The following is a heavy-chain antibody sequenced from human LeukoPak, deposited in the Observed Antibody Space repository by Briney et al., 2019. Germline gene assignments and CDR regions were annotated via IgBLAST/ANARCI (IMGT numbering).Heavy chain of an antibody. CDR2: INTDGSST. CDR3: ARSGGSSSLGY. D-gene: IGHD6-6*01. V-gene: IGHV3-74*01. CDR1: GFTFSSYW. J-gene: IGHJ4*01. Sequence: GGSLLLSCAASGFTFSSYWMHWVRQAPGKGLVWVSHINTDGSSTTYADSVKGRLTISRDNAKNTLYLQMNSLRAEDTAVYYCARSGGSSSLGYWGHGTLVTVSS.